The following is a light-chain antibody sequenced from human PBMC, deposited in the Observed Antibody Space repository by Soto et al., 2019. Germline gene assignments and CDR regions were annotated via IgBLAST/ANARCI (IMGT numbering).Light chain of an antibody. CDR2: GAS. V-gene: IGKV3-20*01. CDR3: RQYGSSPPTYT. CDR1: QSVSSSY. Sequence: EIVLTQSPGTLSLSPGERATLSCRASQSVSSSYLAWYQQKPGQAPRLLIYGASSRATGIPDRFSGSGSGTDFTLTISRLEPEDFAVYYCRQYGSSPPTYTFGQGTKVDIK. J-gene: IGKJ2*01.